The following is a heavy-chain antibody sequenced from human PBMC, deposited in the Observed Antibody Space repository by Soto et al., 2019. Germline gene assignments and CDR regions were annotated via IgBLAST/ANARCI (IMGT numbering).Heavy chain of an antibody. CDR3: ARDHAPRTTVTSSEYFQH. CDR2: ISYDGSNK. Sequence: PGGSLRLSCAASGFTFSSYAMHWVRQAPGKGLEWVAVISYDGSNKYYADSVKGRFTISRDNSKNTLYLQMNSLRAEDTAVYYCARDHAPRTTVTSSEYFQHWGQGTLVTVS. V-gene: IGHV3-30-3*01. D-gene: IGHD4-4*01. CDR1: GFTFSSYA. J-gene: IGHJ1*01.